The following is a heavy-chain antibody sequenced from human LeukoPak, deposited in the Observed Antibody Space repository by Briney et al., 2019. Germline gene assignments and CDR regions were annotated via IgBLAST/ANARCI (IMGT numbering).Heavy chain of an antibody. J-gene: IGHJ5*02. Sequence: SETLSLTCTVSGGSISGYYWSWIRQPPGKGLEWIGEINHSGSTNYNPSLKSRVTISEDTSKNQFSLKLSSVTAADTAVYYCARGPKWELLPINWFDPWGQGTLVTVSS. CDR2: INHSGST. V-gene: IGHV4-34*01. CDR3: ARGPKWELLPINWFDP. D-gene: IGHD1-26*01. CDR1: GGSISGYY.